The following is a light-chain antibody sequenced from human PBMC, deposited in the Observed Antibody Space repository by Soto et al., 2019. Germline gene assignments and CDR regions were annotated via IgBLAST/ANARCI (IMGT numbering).Light chain of an antibody. CDR1: SGSVSTSYY. J-gene: IGLJ3*02. Sequence: QAVVTQEPSFSVSPGRTVTLTCGLSSGSVSTSYYPSWYQQTPGQAPRTLIYSRNTRSSGVPDRFSGSILGNKAALTITGAQADDESDYYCVLYMGSGTWVFGGGTKLTVL. CDR2: SRN. V-gene: IGLV8-61*01. CDR3: VLYMGSGTWV.